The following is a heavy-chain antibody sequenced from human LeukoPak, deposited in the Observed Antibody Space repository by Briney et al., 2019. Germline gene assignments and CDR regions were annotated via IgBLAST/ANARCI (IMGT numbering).Heavy chain of an antibody. CDR2: ISAYNGNT. J-gene: IGHJ4*02. Sequence: GASVKVSCKASGYTFTSYGISWVRQAPGQGLEWMGWISAYNGNTNHAQKLQGRVTMTTDTSTSTAYMELRSLRSDDTAVYYCARDADFGATTVTTYDYWGQGTLVTVSS. CDR1: GYTFTSYG. CDR3: ARDADFGATTVTTYDY. D-gene: IGHD4-17*01. V-gene: IGHV1-18*01.